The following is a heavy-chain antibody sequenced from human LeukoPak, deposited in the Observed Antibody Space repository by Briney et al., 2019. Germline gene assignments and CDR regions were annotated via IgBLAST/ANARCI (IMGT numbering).Heavy chain of an antibody. D-gene: IGHD3-22*01. CDR3: ARDRYYYDSSARYFDY. J-gene: IGHJ4*02. CDR2: IHTSGST. Sequence: PSETLSLTCTVSGGSIGSYYWSWIRQPAGKGLEWIGRIHTSGSTNYSPSLKSRDTISVDTSKNQFSLKLSSVTAADTAVYYCARDRYYYDSSARYFDYWGQGTLVTVSS. V-gene: IGHV4-4*07. CDR1: GGSIGSYY.